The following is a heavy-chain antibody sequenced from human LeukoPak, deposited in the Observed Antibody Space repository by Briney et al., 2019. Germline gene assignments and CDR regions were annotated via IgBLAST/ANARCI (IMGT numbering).Heavy chain of an antibody. V-gene: IGHV3-33*01. J-gene: IGHJ4*02. D-gene: IGHD7-27*01. CDR1: GFTFSSYG. Sequence: PGGSLRLSCAASGFTFSSYGMHWVRQAPGKGLEWVAVIGYDGSNKYYADSVKGRFTISRDNSKNTLNLQMNSLRAEDTAVYYCARDLGYFDYWGQGTLVTVSS. CDR3: ARDLGYFDY. CDR2: IGYDGSNK.